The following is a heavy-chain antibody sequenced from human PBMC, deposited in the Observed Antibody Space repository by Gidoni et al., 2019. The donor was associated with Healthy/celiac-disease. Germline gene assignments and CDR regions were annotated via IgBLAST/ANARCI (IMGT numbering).Heavy chain of an antibody. Sequence: QLQLQESGPGLVKPSETLSLTCTVSGGSISSSSYYWGWIRQPPGKGLEWIGSIYYSGRTYYNPSLKSRVTISVDTSKNQFSLKLSSVTAADTAVYYCATFFGSGSFDYWGQGTLVTVSS. J-gene: IGHJ4*02. CDR1: GGSISSSSYY. D-gene: IGHD3-10*01. CDR2: IYYSGRT. CDR3: ATFFGSGSFDY. V-gene: IGHV4-39*01.